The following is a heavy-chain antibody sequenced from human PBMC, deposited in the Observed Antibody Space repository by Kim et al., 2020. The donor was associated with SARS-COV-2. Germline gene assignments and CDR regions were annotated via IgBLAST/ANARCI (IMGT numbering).Heavy chain of an antibody. Sequence: SETLSLTCTVSGGSISSSSYYWGWIRQPPGKGLEWIGSIYYSGSSYYNPSLKSRVTISVDTSKNQFSLKLSSVTAADTAVYYCARHSTSGWFDYWGQGTLVTVSS. CDR1: GGSISSSSYY. D-gene: IGHD6-19*01. V-gene: IGHV4-39*01. CDR3: ARHSTSGWFDY. CDR2: IYYSGSS. J-gene: IGHJ5*01.